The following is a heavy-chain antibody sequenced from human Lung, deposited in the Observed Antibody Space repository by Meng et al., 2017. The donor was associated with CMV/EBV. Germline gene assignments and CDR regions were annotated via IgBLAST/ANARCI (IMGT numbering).Heavy chain of an antibody. V-gene: IGHV1-18*01. Sequence: ASVXVSCKASGYTFTTYSITWVRQAPGQGLEWMGWISPYNGNTEYAQKFQGRVTMTTDTSTSTAYMEVRSLTSDDTAMYYCARGSWNYDFWGRGTLVTFSS. CDR3: ARGSWNYDF. J-gene: IGHJ4*02. CDR2: ISPYNGNT. CDR1: GYTFTTYS. D-gene: IGHD1-7*01.